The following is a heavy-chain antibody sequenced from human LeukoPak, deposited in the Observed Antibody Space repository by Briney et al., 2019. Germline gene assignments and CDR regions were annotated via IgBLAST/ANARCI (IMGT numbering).Heavy chain of an antibody. D-gene: IGHD5-18*01. CDR3: ATVVVDTAMARRFEDPQIRLAFDI. CDR1: GYTLTELS. CDR2: FDPEDGET. Sequence: ASVKVSCKVSGYTLTELSMHWVRQAPGKGLEWMGGFDPEDGETIYAQKFQGRVTMTEDTSTDTAYMELSSLRSEDTAVYYCATVVVDTAMARRFEDPQIRLAFDIWGQGTMVTVSS. V-gene: IGHV1-24*01. J-gene: IGHJ3*02.